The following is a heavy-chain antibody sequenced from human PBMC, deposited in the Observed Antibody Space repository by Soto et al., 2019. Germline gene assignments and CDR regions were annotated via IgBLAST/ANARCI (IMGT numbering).Heavy chain of an antibody. D-gene: IGHD5-12*01. CDR1: GFTFSSYG. CDR3: AKDLHQWLTSPDYYYGMDV. Sequence: QVQLVESGGGVVQPGRSLRLSCAASGFTFSSYGMHWVRQAPGKGLEWVAVISYDGSNTYYADSVKGRFTISRDNSKNTLYLQMNSLRAEDTAVYYWAKDLHQWLTSPDYYYGMDVWGQGTTVTVS. V-gene: IGHV3-30*18. CDR2: ISYDGSNT. J-gene: IGHJ6*02.